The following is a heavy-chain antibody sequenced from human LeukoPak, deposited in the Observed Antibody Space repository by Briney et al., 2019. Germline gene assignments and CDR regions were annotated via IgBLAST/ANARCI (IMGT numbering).Heavy chain of an antibody. J-gene: IGHJ4*02. Sequence: PGGSLRLSCAASGFTFSIYGMNWVRQAPGKGLEWLSYISSSSSTTYYADSVKGRFTISRDNAKNSLYLQMNSLRDEDTAVYYCARSYYYDSGKANFDHWGQGTLATVSS. CDR3: ARSYYYDSGKANFDH. D-gene: IGHD3-10*01. V-gene: IGHV3-48*02. CDR1: GFTFSIYG. CDR2: ISSSSSTT.